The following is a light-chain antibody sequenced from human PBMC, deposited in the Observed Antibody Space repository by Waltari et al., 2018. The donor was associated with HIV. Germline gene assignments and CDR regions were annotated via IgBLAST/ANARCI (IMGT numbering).Light chain of an antibody. J-gene: IGLJ2*01. Sequence: SYELTQPPSVSVSPGQTASIPCSGSKLGDKYVCWYQQKAGRYPVLVIYEDNKRPAGIPERFSGSNSGSTATLTITGTQAMDGGDYYCQAWDSSTARGVFGGGTDLTVL. CDR2: EDN. V-gene: IGLV3-1*01. CDR1: KLGDKY. CDR3: QAWDSSTARGV.